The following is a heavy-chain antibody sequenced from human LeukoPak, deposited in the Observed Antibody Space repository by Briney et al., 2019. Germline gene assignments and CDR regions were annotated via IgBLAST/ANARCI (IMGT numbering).Heavy chain of an antibody. CDR3: ASSIRLYGTSGYDY. D-gene: IGHD1-1*01. CDR2: INPGESDI. J-gene: IGHJ4*02. Sequence: GASLKISCKGSGYSFPTYWIGWVRQMPGKGLEWMGLINPGESDIRYRPSFQGQVTISADKSINTAYLQWSSLKASDSAMYYCASSIRLYGTSGYDYWGQGTLVTVSS. V-gene: IGHV5-51*01. CDR1: GYSFPTYW.